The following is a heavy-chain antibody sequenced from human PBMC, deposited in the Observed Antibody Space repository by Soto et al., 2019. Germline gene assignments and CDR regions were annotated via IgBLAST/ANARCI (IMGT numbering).Heavy chain of an antibody. CDR2: VYSSGST. J-gene: IGHJ5*02. D-gene: IGHD3-10*02. V-gene: IGHV4-59*01. CDR1: GDSITSYN. Sequence: PSETLSLTCTVSGDSITSYNWNWLRQPPGKALEWIGYVYSSGSTNYNPSLKSRVTISVDTSRNQFSLKVNSVTAADTAVYYCARTLFGWGIWFDPWGQGTLVTVSS. CDR3: ARTLFGWGIWFDP.